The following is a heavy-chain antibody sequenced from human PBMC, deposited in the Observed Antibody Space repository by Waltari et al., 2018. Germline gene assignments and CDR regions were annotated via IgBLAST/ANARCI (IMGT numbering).Heavy chain of an antibody. J-gene: IGHJ4*02. CDR2: IYTGASDT. V-gene: IGHV3-74*01. Sequence: EVQLVESGGDLVQPGGSLRLSCAASGLAFSSYWMHWVGQTPGKGMVWVSRIYTGASDTYYADSVKGRFTISRDNAKNTLYLQMNSLRVEDTAVYYCTRGGVGYGNFEYWGLGTLVTVSS. D-gene: IGHD5-12*01. CDR3: TRGGVGYGNFEY. CDR1: GLAFSSYW.